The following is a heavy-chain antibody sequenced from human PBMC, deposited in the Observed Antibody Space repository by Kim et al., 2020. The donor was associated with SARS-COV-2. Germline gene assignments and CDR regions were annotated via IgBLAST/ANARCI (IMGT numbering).Heavy chain of an antibody. J-gene: IGHJ3*02. CDR3: AKGFEALDI. V-gene: IGHV3-23*03. CDR2: RP. Sequence: RPNNADSVKGRFTISRDTSMNTLYLQMNSLRAEDTAVYFCAKGFEALDIWGQGTMVTVSS.